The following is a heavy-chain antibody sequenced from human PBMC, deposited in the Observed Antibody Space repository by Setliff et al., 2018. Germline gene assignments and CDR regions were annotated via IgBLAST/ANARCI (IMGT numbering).Heavy chain of an antibody. D-gene: IGHD6-19*01. J-gene: IGHJ6*03. CDR3: ARDPFLVRQFPYYMDV. Sequence: ASVKVSCKASGYTFTDYHIPWVRQAPGQGLEWMGWSDPKSGAARYAQKFRGRVTLTRDTSITTIYMEMNSVTSDDTAVYYCARDPFLVRQFPYYMDVWGKGTTVTVSS. V-gene: IGHV1-2*02. CDR1: GYTFTDYH. CDR2: SDPKSGAA.